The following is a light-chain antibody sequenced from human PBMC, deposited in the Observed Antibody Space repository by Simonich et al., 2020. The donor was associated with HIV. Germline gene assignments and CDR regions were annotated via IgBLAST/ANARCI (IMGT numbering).Light chain of an antibody. V-gene: IGKV3-15*01. J-gene: IGKJ2*01. CDR1: QSVSSN. CDR2: DAS. CDR3: QQSYSTPYT. Sequence: EIVMTQSPATLSVSPGERATLSCRASQSVSSNLAWYQQKRGQAPRLLIYDASTRATGIPAKFSGSGSGTDFTLTISSLQPEDFATYYCQQSYSTPYTFGQGTKLEIK.